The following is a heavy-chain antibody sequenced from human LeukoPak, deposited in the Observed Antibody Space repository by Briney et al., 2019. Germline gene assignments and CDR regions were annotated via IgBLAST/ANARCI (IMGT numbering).Heavy chain of an antibody. CDR1: GFTFSNYW. V-gene: IGHV3-7*01. Sequence: GGSLRLSCAASGFTFSNYWMRWVRQAPGKGLEWVANIKEDGSEKYYVGSVKGRFTISRDNAKNSLFLQMNSLRAEDTAVYYCARDLPYAFDIWGQGTMVTVSS. CDR3: ARDLPYAFDI. J-gene: IGHJ3*02. CDR2: IKEDGSEK.